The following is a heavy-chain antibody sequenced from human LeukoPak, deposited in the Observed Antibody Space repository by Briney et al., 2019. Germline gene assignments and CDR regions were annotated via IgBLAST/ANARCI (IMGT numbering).Heavy chain of an antibody. Sequence: ASVKVSCKASGYTFSNYYVHWVRQAPGQGLEWMGVINPSGGSTNYAQRFQGRVTMTRDTSTSTVYMELSSLRSEDTAVYYCARDSTVTTFRGCVDPWGQGTLVTVSS. CDR1: GYTFSNYY. D-gene: IGHD4-17*01. V-gene: IGHV1-46*01. CDR3: ARDSTVTTFRGCVDP. J-gene: IGHJ5*02. CDR2: INPSGGST.